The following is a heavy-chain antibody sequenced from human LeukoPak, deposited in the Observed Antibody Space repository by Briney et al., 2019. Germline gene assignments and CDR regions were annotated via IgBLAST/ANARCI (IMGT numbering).Heavy chain of an antibody. CDR2: IYYSGST. CDR1: GGSISSYY. V-gene: IGHV4-59*01. CDR3: ARGHYDFWSGPLDY. D-gene: IGHD3-3*01. Sequence: SETLSLTCTVSGGSISSYYWSWIRQPPGKGLEWIGYIYYSGSTNYNPSLKSRVTISVDTSKNQFSLKLSSVTAAETAVYYCARGHYDFWSGPLDYWGQGTLVTVSS. J-gene: IGHJ4*02.